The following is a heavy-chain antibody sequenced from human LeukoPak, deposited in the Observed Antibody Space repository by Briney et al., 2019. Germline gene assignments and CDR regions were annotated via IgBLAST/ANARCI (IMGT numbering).Heavy chain of an antibody. Sequence: SETLSLTCTVSGGSISSYYWSWIRQPAGKGLEWIGRIYTSGSTNYNPSLKSRVTISVDKSKNQFSLKLSSVTAADTAVYYCARTYGSNSDFDYWGQGTLVTVSS. CDR3: ARTYGSNSDFDY. CDR2: IYTSGST. V-gene: IGHV4-4*07. CDR1: GGSISSYY. D-gene: IGHD4-23*01. J-gene: IGHJ4*02.